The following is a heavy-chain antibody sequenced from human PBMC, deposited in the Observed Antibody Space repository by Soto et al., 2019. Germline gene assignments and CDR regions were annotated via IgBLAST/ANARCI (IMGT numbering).Heavy chain of an antibody. CDR1: GFTFSSYA. Sequence: GGSLRLSCAASGFTFSSYAMSWVRQAPGKGLEWVSAISGSGGSTYYADSVKGRFTISRDNSKNTLYLQMNSLRAEDTAVYYCAKDAGRITIFGVVILYGMDVWGQGTTVTVSS. J-gene: IGHJ6*02. CDR3: AKDAGRITIFGVVILYGMDV. V-gene: IGHV3-23*01. CDR2: ISGSGGST. D-gene: IGHD3-3*01.